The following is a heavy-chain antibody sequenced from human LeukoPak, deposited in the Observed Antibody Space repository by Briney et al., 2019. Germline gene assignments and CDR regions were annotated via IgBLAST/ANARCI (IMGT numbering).Heavy chain of an antibody. CDR2: ISWNSGSI. V-gene: IGHV3-9*01. J-gene: IGHJ4*02. CDR3: ARDYCSGGSCYSGGFDY. CDR1: GFSFDDYA. D-gene: IGHD2-15*01. Sequence: PGRSLRLSCAASGFSFDDYAMHWVRQAPGKGLEWVSRISWNSGSIAYADSVKGRFTISRDNAKNSLYLQMNSLRAEDTAVYYCARDYCSGGSCYSGGFDYWGQGTLVTVSS.